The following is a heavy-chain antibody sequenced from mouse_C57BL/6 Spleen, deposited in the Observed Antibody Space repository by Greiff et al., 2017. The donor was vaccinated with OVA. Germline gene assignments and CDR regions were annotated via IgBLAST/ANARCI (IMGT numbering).Heavy chain of an antibody. CDR3: ARGFQDYYAMDY. Sequence: QVQLKESGAELARPGASVKMSCKASGYTFTSYTMHWVKQRPGQGLEWIGYINPSSGYTKYNQKFKDKATLTADKSSSTAYMQLSSLTSEDSAVYYCARGFQDYYAMDYWGQGTSVTVSS. V-gene: IGHV1-4*01. J-gene: IGHJ4*01. CDR1: GYTFTSYT. CDR2: INPSSGYT.